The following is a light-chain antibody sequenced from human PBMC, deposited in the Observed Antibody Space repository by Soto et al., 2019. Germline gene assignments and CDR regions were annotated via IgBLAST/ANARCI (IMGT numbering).Light chain of an antibody. V-gene: IGKV3-15*01. CDR3: QQYNNWPPLT. CDR2: RAS. J-gene: IGKJ4*01. Sequence: EVIMTQSPATLSVSPGARATLSCRASQYIASNLAWYRHKPGQAPRLLIYRASTRATGIPARISGSGSGTEFTLTISSLQSENFAVYYCQQYNNWPPLTFGGGTKVEIK. CDR1: QYIASN.